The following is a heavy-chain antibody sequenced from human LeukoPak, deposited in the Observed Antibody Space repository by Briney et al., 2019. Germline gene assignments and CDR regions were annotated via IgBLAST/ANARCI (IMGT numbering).Heavy chain of an antibody. J-gene: IGHJ1*01. Sequence: GGSLRLSCAASGFTVSSNYMSWVRQAPGKGLEWVSVIYSGGSTYYADSVKGRFTISRDNSKNTLYLQMNSLRAEDTAVYYCARDTNTRGYFQHWGQGTLVTVSS. D-gene: IGHD2-2*01. V-gene: IGHV3-53*01. CDR3: ARDTNTRGYFQH. CDR1: GFTVSSNY. CDR2: IYSGGST.